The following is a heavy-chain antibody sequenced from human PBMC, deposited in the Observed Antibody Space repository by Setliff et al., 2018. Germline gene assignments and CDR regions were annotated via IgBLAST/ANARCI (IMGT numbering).Heavy chain of an antibody. D-gene: IGHD4-17*01. CDR1: GYTFTRYY. V-gene: IGHV1-46*01. Sequence: ASVKVSCKASGYTFTRYYMYWVRQAPGQGLEWMGIISVSGGSASYAEKFQGRVTMTRDTSTSTIYMELASLISEDTAVYYCARAGDAATNRKGVFEFWGQGTLVTVSS. CDR2: ISVSGGSA. J-gene: IGHJ4*02. CDR3: ARAGDAATNRKGVFEF.